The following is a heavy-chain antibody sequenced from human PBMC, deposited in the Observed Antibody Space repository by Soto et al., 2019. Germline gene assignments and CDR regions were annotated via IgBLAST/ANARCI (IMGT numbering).Heavy chain of an antibody. CDR1: GFTFRSYD. V-gene: IGHV3-30*18. CDR3: AKDRYWYFSDSGSYYTSFYYGMDV. Sequence: QGQLVESGGGVVQPGRSLRLSCAASGFTFRSYDIHWVRQAPGKGLEWVAVISYNGRDEHYAESVKGRFTISRDNSKNTVHLQMNSLRAEDTAVYYCAKDRYWYFSDSGSYYTSFYYGMDVWGQGTTVTVSS. CDR2: ISYNGRDE. J-gene: IGHJ6*02. D-gene: IGHD3-10*01.